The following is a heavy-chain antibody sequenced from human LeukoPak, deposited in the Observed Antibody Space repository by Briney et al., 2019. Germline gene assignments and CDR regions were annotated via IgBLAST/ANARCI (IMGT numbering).Heavy chain of an antibody. CDR1: GFTFSSYA. CDR2: ISYDGSNK. V-gene: IGHV3-30-3*01. CDR3: ARGSRKSIDY. J-gene: IGHJ4*02. Sequence: GGSLRLSCAASGFTFSSYAMHWVRQAPGKGLEWVAVISYDGSNKYYADSVKGRFTISRDNSKNTLYLQMNSLRAEGTAVYYCARGSRKSIDYWGQGTLVTVSS.